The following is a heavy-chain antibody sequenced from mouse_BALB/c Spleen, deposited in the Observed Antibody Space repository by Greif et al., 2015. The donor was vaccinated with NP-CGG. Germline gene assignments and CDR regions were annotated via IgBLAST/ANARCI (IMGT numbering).Heavy chain of an antibody. J-gene: IGHJ2*01. CDR3: TRGRDYGDY. Sequence: LQQSGSELVRPGASVKLSCKASGYTFTSYWMHWVKQRPGQGLEWIGNIYPGSGSTNYDEKFKSKATLTVDTSSSTAYMQLSSLTSEDSAVYYCTRGRDYGDYWGQGTTLTVSS. CDR2: IYPGSGST. V-gene: IGHV1S22*01. D-gene: IGHD2-4*01. CDR1: GYTFTSYW.